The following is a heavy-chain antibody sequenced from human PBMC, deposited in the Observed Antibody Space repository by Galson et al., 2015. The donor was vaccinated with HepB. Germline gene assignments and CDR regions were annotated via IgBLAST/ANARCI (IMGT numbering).Heavy chain of an antibody. J-gene: IGHJ3*02. CDR2: ISGSGGST. D-gene: IGHD6-19*01. Sequence: SLRLSCAASGFTFSSYAMSWVRQAPGKGLEWVSAISGSGGSTYYADSVKGRFTISRDNSKNTLYLQMNSLRAEDTAVYYCANAPHLSSGWSRDAFDIWGQGTMVTVSS. CDR1: GFTFSSYA. V-gene: IGHV3-23*01. CDR3: ANAPHLSSGWSRDAFDI.